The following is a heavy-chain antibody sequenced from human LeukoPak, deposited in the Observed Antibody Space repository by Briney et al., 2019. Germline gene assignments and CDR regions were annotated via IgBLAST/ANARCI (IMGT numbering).Heavy chain of an antibody. CDR3: AKDVYGDYGGLDY. Sequence: GGSLRLSCAASGFPFSTYAMSWVRQGPGKGLEWGSSIRGSDGSTYYADSVKGRFAISRDNSKNTLYLQMNSLRAEDTAVYYCAKDVYGDYGGLDYWGQGTLVTVSS. CDR2: IRGSDGST. D-gene: IGHD4-17*01. J-gene: IGHJ4*02. CDR1: GFPFSTYA. V-gene: IGHV3-23*01.